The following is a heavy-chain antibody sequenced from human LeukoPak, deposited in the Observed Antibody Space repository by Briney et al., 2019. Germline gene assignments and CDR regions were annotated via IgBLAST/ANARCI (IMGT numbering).Heavy chain of an antibody. CDR2: ISGSGGST. V-gene: IGHV3-23*01. J-gene: IGHJ4*02. Sequence: GGSLRLSCAASGFTSSSYAMSWVRQAPGKGLEWVSGISGSGGSTYYADSVKGRFTISRDNSKNTPYLQMNSLRAEDTAVYYCAKAPRPWVGGATGSRYYFHYWGQGTLVTVSS. D-gene: IGHD1-26*01. CDR3: AKAPRPWVGGATGSRYYFHY. CDR1: GFTSSSYA.